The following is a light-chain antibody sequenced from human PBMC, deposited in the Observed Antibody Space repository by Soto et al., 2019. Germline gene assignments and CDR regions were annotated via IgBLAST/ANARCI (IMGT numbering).Light chain of an antibody. V-gene: IGLV2-14*01. CDR3: RSYTSSSIV. CDR1: SSDVGGYNY. J-gene: IGLJ2*01. Sequence: QSALTQPASVSGSPGQSITISCTGTSSDVGGYNYVYWYQQHPGKAPKLMIYDVSNRPSGVSNRFSGSKSGNTASLTISGLQAEDEADYYCRSYTSSSIVFGGGTKVTVL. CDR2: DVS.